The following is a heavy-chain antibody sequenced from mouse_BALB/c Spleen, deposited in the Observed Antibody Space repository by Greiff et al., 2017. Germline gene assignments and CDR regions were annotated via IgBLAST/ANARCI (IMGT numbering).Heavy chain of an antibody. Sequence: VQLKQSGAELVKPGASVKLSCTASGFNIKDTYMHWVKQRPEQGLEWIGRIDPANGNTKYDPKFQGKATITADTSSNTAYLQLSSLTSEDTAVYYCARDSHYAMDYWGQGTSVTVSS. CDR3: ARDSHYAMDY. CDR1: GFNIKDTY. V-gene: IGHV14-3*02. J-gene: IGHJ4*01. CDR2: IDPANGNT.